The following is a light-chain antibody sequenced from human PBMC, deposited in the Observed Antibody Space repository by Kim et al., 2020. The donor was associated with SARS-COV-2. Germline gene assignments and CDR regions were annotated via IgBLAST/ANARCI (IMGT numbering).Light chain of an antibody. J-gene: IGLJ2*01. CDR2: GKN. Sequence: VALGQTVRITCQGDSLRSYYATWYQQKPGQAPILVIYGKNNRPSGIPDRFSGSSSGNTASMTITGTQAGDEADYYCNSRDSNDNVVFGGGTQLTVL. V-gene: IGLV3-19*01. CDR3: NSRDSNDNVV. CDR1: SLRSYY.